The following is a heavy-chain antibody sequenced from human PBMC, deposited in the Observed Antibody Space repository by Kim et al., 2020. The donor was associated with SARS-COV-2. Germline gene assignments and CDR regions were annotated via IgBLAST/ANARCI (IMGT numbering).Heavy chain of an antibody. CDR3: ARGGFYGYLAFDI. J-gene: IGHJ3*02. D-gene: IGHD5-18*01. CDR2: IYYSGST. Sequence: SETLSLTCTVSGGSISSYYWSWIRQPPGKGLEWIGYIYYSGSTNYNPSLKSRVTISVDTSKNQFSLKLSSVTAADTAVYYCARGGFYGYLAFDIWGQGTMVTVSS. V-gene: IGHV4-59*01. CDR1: GGSISSYY.